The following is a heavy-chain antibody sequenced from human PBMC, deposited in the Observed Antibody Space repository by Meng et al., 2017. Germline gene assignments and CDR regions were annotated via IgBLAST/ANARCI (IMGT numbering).Heavy chain of an antibody. D-gene: IGHD2-15*01. V-gene: IGHV4-4*02. J-gene: IGHJ4*02. CDR1: GGSISSSNW. CDR3: ARVVAATTLFLDY. Sequence: QGRLQEPGPGLVKPSGPLSLTCAVSGGSISSSNWWSWVRQPPGKGLEWIGEIYHSGSTNYNPSLKSRVTISVDKSKNQFSLKLSSVTAADTAVYYCARVVAATTLFLDYWGQGTLVTVSS. CDR2: IYHSGST.